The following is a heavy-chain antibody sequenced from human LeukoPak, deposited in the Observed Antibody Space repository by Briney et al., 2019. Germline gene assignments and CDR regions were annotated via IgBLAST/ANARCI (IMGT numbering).Heavy chain of an antibody. CDR1: GYTFTCYY. Sequence: ASVKVSCKASGYTFTCYYMHWVRQAPGQGLEWMGWINPNSGGTNYAQKFQGWVTMTRDTSISTAYMELSRLRSDETAVYYCARGTLRAGSGTRYYFDYWGQGTLVTVSS. CDR2: INPNSGGT. D-gene: IGHD2-2*01. J-gene: IGHJ4*02. CDR3: ARGTLRAGSGTRYYFDY. V-gene: IGHV1-2*04.